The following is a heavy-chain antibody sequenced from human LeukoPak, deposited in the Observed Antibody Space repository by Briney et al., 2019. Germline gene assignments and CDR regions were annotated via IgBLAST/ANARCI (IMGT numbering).Heavy chain of an antibody. CDR1: GXTFNNYW. J-gene: IGHJ6*02. D-gene: IGHD3-16*02. V-gene: IGHV3-74*01. CDR3: TRTGYRHGMDV. CDR2: TSTDGSTT. Sequence: PGGSLRLSCAASGXTFNNYWIHWVRQAPGKGLVWVSSTSTDGSTTVYGDSVKGRFTISRDNGKNTLDLQLNSLRVEDTAVYFCTRTGYRHGMDVWGQGTTVTVSS.